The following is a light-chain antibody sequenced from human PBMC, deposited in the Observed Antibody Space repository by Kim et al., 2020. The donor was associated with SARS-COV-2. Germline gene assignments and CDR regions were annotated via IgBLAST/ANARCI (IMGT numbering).Light chain of an antibody. J-gene: IGLJ2*01. CDR1: RGSIASNY. CDR2: EVN. Sequence: GKTVTLPCTRTRGSIASNYVQWYQQRPGSAPTTVIYEVNQRPSGVPDRFSGSIDSSSNSASLTISGLKTEDEADYYCQSYDSSNQVFGGGTQLTVL. CDR3: QSYDSSNQV. V-gene: IGLV6-57*03.